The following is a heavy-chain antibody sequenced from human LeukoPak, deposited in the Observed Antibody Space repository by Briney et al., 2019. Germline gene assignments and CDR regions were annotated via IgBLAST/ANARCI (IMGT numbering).Heavy chain of an antibody. CDR3: ARGRLAVPHDAFDI. J-gene: IGHJ3*02. V-gene: IGHV4-59*08. Sequence: SETLSLTCTVSGGSISSYYWSWIRQPPGKGLEWIGYIYYSGSTNYNPSLKSRVTISVDTSKNQFFLKLSSVTAADTAVYYCARGRLAVPHDAFDIWGQGTMVTVSS. CDR2: IYYSGST. CDR1: GGSISSYY. D-gene: IGHD2-21*01.